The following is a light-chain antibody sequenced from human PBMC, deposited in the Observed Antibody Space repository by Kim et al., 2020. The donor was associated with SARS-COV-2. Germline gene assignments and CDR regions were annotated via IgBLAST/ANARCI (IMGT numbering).Light chain of an antibody. V-gene: IGKV1-5*01. J-gene: IGKJ1*01. CDR1: QSISDW. Sequence: STLSASVGDRVTSTCRASQSISDWLAWYQQKPCKAPKLHIYHASTLQGGVPSRFSGSGSGTEFTLTINGLQPDDFGTYYCHHLGTFGLGTKVDIK. CDR2: HAS. CDR3: HHLGT.